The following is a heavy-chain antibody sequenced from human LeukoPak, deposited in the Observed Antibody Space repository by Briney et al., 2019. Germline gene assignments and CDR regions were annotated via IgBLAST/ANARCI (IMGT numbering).Heavy chain of an antibody. CDR2: ISTYNGNT. CDR1: GYTFTSYS. D-gene: IGHD2-15*01. Sequence: ASVKVSCKASGYTFTSYSISWVRQAPGQGLEWMGWISTYNGNTNYAQKLQGRVTMTTDTSTSTAYMELRSLRSEDTAVYYCARECGSGGSCYSGFGYWGQGTLVTVS. J-gene: IGHJ4*02. CDR3: ARECGSGGSCYSGFGY. V-gene: IGHV1-18*01.